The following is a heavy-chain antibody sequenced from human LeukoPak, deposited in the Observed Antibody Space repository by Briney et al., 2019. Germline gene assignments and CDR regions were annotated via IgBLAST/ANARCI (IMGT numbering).Heavy chain of an antibody. CDR2: ISAYNGNT. CDR3: ARDMCSGGSCYFDY. J-gene: IGHJ4*02. D-gene: IGHD2-15*01. Sequence: ASVKVSCKASGYTFTSYGISWVRQAPGQGLEWMGWISAYNGNTNYAQKFQGRVTMTRDTSISTAYMELSSLRSDDTAVYYCARDMCSGGSCYFDYWGQGTLVTVSS. V-gene: IGHV1-18*01. CDR1: GYTFTSYG.